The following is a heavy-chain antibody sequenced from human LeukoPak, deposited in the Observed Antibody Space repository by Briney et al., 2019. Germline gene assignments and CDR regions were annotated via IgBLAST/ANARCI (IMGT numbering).Heavy chain of an antibody. J-gene: IGHJ4*02. CDR3: ARLGDSSSSWAYFDY. D-gene: IGHD6-13*01. CDR1: GGSISSSSYY. V-gene: IGHV4-39*01. Sequence: PSETLSLTCTVSGGSISSSSYYWGWIRQPPVKGLEWIGSIYYSGSTYYNPSLKSRVTISVDTSKNQFSLKLSSVTAADTAVYYCARLGDSSSSWAYFDYWGQGTLVTVSS. CDR2: IYYSGST.